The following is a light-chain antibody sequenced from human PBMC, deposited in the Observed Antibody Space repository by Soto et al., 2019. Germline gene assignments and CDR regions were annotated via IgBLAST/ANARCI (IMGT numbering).Light chain of an antibody. CDR3: LQDYNYPRT. CDR2: GAS. V-gene: IGKV1-6*01. J-gene: IGKJ1*01. Sequence: AIQMTQSPSSLSASVGDRVTITCRASQGIRNDLGWYQQKPGKAPKLLIYGASSLQSGVPSMFSGSGSGTDFTLTISSLQPEDFATYYCLQDYNYPRTFGQGTKVEI. CDR1: QGIRND.